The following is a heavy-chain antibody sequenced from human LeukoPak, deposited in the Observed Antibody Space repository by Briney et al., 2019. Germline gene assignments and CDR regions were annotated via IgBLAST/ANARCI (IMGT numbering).Heavy chain of an antibody. Sequence: GESLKISCKGSGYSFTSYWIGWVRQMPGKGLEWMGIIYPGDSDTRYSPSFQGQVTTSADKSISTAYLQWSGLKASDTAMYYCARHPRVLLWFGELLPFDYWGQGTLVTVSS. CDR3: ARHPRVLLWFGELLPFDY. J-gene: IGHJ4*02. D-gene: IGHD3-10*01. CDR2: IYPGDSDT. CDR1: GYSFTSYW. V-gene: IGHV5-51*01.